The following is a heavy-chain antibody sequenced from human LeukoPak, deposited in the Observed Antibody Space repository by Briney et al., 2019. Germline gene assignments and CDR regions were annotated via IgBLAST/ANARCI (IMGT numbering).Heavy chain of an antibody. Sequence: PGGSLRLSCAASGFTFSSYEMNWVRQAPGKGLEWVSYISSRASTIYYADSVKGRFTISRDNSKDTVYLQMHSLRAEDMAVYYCAKAMAGGFNFGPFDYWGQGTLVTVSS. CDR1: GFTFSSYE. D-gene: IGHD6-19*01. CDR3: AKAMAGGFNFGPFDY. V-gene: IGHV3-48*03. J-gene: IGHJ4*02. CDR2: ISSRASTI.